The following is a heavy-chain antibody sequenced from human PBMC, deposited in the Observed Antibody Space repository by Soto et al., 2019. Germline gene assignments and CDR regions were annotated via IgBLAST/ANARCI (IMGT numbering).Heavy chain of an antibody. CDR1: GYTFTSYG. J-gene: IGHJ3*02. CDR3: AGSSVEVDAFDI. CDR2: ISAYNGNT. V-gene: IGHV1-18*01. Sequence: AASVKVSCKASGYTFTSYGISWVRQAPGQGLEWMGWISAYNGNTNYAQKLQGRVTMTTDTSTSTAYMGLRSLRSDDTAVYYCAGSSVEVDAFDIWGQGTMVTVSS. D-gene: IGHD1-26*01.